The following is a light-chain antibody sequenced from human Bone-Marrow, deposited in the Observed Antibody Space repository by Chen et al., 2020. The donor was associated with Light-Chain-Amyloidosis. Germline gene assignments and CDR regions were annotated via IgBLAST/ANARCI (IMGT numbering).Light chain of an antibody. V-gene: IGKV3-20*01. CDR2: GAS. CDR3: QQYGTSPFT. CDR1: QSVSSSY. Sequence: EIVLTQSPGTLSLSPGERATLSCSASQSVSSSYLAWYQQKPGQAPRLLIYGASSGATGIPDRFSGSGSGTDFTLTISRLEPEDFAVYYCQQYGTSPFTFGPGTKVDIK. J-gene: IGKJ3*01.